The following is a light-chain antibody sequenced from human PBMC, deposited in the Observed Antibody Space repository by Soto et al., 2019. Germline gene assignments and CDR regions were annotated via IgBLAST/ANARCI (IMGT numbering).Light chain of an antibody. Sequence: DIQMTQSPSSLAASIGDRVTITCRASQRIASYLNWYQQKPGKAPKLLIYGASTLKSGVPSRFSGGGSETYFPLTISSLQPADFANYYCQQSYPTPVTFGQGTRLEIK. CDR2: GAS. CDR1: QRIASY. CDR3: QQSYPTPVT. V-gene: IGKV1-39*01. J-gene: IGKJ5*01.